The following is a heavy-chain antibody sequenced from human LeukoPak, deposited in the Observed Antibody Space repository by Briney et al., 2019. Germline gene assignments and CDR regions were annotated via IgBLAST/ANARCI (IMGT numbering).Heavy chain of an antibody. D-gene: IGHD2-2*01. J-gene: IGHJ5*02. V-gene: IGHV5-51*01. CDR3: ARVGDIVVVPAAMRGHWFDP. CDR1: GYSFTSYW. CDR2: SYPGDSDT. Sequence: PGESLKISGKGSGYSFTSYWIGWVRQMPGKGLEWMGISYPGDSDTRYSPSFQGQVAISADKSISTAYLQWSSLKASDTAMYYCARVGDIVVVPAAMRGHWFDPWGQGTLVTVSS.